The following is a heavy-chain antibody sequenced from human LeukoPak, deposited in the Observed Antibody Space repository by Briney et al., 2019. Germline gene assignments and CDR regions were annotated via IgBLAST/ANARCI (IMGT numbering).Heavy chain of an antibody. Sequence: GGSLRLPCAASGFTFSSYAMSWVRQAPGKGLEWVSAISGSGGSTYYADSVKGRFTISRDNSKNTLYLQMNSLRAEDTAVYYCARSMIVVVKSAFDIWGQGTMVTVSS. CDR2: ISGSGGST. D-gene: IGHD3-22*01. CDR1: GFTFSSYA. V-gene: IGHV3-23*01. CDR3: ARSMIVVVKSAFDI. J-gene: IGHJ3*02.